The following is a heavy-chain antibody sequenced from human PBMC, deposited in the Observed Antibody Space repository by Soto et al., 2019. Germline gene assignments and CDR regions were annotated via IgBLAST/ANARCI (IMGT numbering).Heavy chain of an antibody. J-gene: IGHJ6*02. CDR3: ASGKDTAMVTPYYYGMDV. CDR2: IIPIFGTA. V-gene: IGHV1-69*01. D-gene: IGHD5-18*01. CDR1: GGTFSSYA. Sequence: QVQLVQSGAEVKKPGSSVKVSCTASGGTFSSYAISWVRQAPGQGLEWMGGIIPIFGTANYAQKFQGRVTITADESTSTAYMELSSLRSEDTAVYYCASGKDTAMVTPYYYGMDVWGQGTTVTVSS.